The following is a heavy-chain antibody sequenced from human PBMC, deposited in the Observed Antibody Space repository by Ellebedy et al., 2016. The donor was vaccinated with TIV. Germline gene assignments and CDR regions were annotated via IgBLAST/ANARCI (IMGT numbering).Heavy chain of an antibody. CDR1: GGSISSSSYY. CDR2: IYYSGST. V-gene: IGHV4-31*03. J-gene: IGHJ4*02. D-gene: IGHD1-14*01. Sequence: SETLSLTXTVSGGSISSSSYYWSWIRQHPGKGLEWIGYIYYSGSTYYNPSLKSRVTISVDTSKNQFSLKLSSVTAADTAVYYCASGIWSLDYWGQGTLVTVSS. CDR3: ASGIWSLDY.